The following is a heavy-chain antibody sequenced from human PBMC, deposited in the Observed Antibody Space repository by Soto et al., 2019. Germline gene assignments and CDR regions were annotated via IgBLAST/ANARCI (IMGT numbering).Heavy chain of an antibody. CDR3: ARVPGGGKAGY. Sequence: QVQLVQSGAEVKKPGASVKVSCKASGYTFTSYAMHWVRQAPGQRLEWMGWINAGNGNTKYSQKFQGRVTITRDTSASTDYMELSSLRSEDTAVYYCARVPGGGKAGYWGQGTLVTVSS. CDR2: INAGNGNT. D-gene: IGHD1-26*01. CDR1: GYTFTSYA. J-gene: IGHJ4*02. V-gene: IGHV1-3*01.